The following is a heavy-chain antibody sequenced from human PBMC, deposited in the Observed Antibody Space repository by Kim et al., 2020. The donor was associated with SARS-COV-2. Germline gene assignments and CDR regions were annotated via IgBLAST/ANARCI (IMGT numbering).Heavy chain of an antibody. J-gene: IGHJ6*02. CDR3: ARDKGYSYGRVYYYYGMDV. CDR1: GFTFSSYW. CDR2: INSDGSST. D-gene: IGHD5-18*01. Sequence: GGSLRLSCAASGFTFSSYWMHWVRQAPGKGLVWVSRINSDGSSTSYADSVKGRFTISRDNAKNTLYLQMNSLRAEDTAVYYCARDKGYSYGRVYYYYGMDVWGQGTTVTVSS. V-gene: IGHV3-74*01.